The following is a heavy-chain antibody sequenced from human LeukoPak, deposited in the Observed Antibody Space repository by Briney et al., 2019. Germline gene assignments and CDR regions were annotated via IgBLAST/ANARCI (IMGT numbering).Heavy chain of an antibody. CDR3: ARHLVVPAAIEVDYYGMDV. J-gene: IGHJ6*02. CDR1: GYTFTSYD. V-gene: IGHV1-8*01. D-gene: IGHD2-2*01. CDR2: MNPNSGNT. Sequence: AASVKVSCKASGYTFTSYDINWVRQATGQGLEWMGWMNPNSGNTGYAQKFQGRVTMTRNTSISTAYMELSSLRSEDTAVYYCARHLVVPAAIEVDYYGMDVWGQGTTVTVSS.